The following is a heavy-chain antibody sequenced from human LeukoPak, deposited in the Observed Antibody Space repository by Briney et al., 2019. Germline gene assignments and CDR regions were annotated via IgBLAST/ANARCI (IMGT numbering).Heavy chain of an antibody. D-gene: IGHD1-26*01. CDR2: IIPIFGTA. Sequence: GASVKVSCKASGGTFSSYAISWVRQAPGQGLEWMGGIIPIFGTANYAQKFQGRVTITADESTSTAYMELSSLRSEDTAVYYCARAERTGRVWEPRPYWGQGTLVTVSS. CDR1: GGTFSSYA. J-gene: IGHJ4*02. V-gene: IGHV1-69*13. CDR3: ARAERTGRVWEPRPY.